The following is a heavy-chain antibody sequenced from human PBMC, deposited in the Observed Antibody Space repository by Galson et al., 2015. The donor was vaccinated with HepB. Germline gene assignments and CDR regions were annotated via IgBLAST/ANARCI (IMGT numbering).Heavy chain of an antibody. CDR2: INHSGST. Sequence: SETLSLTCAVYGGSFSGYYWSWIRQPPGKGLEWIGEINHSGSTNYNPSLKSRVTISVDTSKNQFSLKLSSVTAADTAVYYCARGGYSYGYYYYYYMDVWGKGTTVTVSS. J-gene: IGHJ6*03. V-gene: IGHV4-34*01. CDR3: ARGGYSYGYYYYYYMDV. CDR1: GGSFSGYY. D-gene: IGHD5-18*01.